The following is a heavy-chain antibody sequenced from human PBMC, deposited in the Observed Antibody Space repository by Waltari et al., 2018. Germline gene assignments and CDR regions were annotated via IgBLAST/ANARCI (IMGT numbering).Heavy chain of an antibody. CDR1: GGSISSYY. CDR3: ARDIGTIFGVVPYGWFDP. J-gene: IGHJ5*02. V-gene: IGHV4-59*01. Sequence: QVQLQESGPGLVKPSETLSLTCTVSGGSISSYYWSWIRQPPGTGLEWIGYIYYSGSTNYNPSLKSRVTISVDTSKNQFSLKLSSVTAADTAVYYCARDIGTIFGVVPYGWFDPWGQGTLVTVSS. D-gene: IGHD3-3*01. CDR2: IYYSGST.